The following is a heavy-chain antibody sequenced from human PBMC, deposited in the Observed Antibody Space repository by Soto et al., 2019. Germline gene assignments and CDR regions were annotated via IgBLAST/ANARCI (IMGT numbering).Heavy chain of an antibody. J-gene: IGHJ4*02. D-gene: IGHD4-17*01. CDR1: GFSFISYS. CDR2: ISSSGSTI. V-gene: IGHV3-48*01. CDR3: ARDLGGGYGDYPFGY. Sequence: EVLLEESGGGLVQPGGSLRLSCAASGFSFISYSRNWVRKTPGKGREWISYISSSGSTIYYADSVKGRFTISRDSAKNSLYLQMNSLRVEDTAVYYCARDLGGGYGDYPFGYWGQGTLVTVSS.